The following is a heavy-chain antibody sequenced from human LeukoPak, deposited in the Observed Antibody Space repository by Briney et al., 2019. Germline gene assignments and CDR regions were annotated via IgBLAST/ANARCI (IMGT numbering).Heavy chain of an antibody. V-gene: IGHV4-59*01. CDR3: ARHEESCSGGSCYSGDAFDI. D-gene: IGHD2-15*01. CDR1: GGSMSSYY. Sequence: SETLSLTCSVPGGSMSSYYWSWIRQSPGKGLEWIGHIYDSGNTNYNPSLKSRVTISVDTSKNQFSLKLSSVTAADTAVYYCARHEESCSGGSCYSGDAFDIWGQGTMVTVSS. CDR2: IYDSGNT. J-gene: IGHJ3*02.